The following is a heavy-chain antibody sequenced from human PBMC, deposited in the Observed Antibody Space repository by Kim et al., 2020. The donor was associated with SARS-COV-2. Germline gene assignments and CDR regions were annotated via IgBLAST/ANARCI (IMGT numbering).Heavy chain of an antibody. Sequence: GGSLRLSCAASGFTFRNYPMSWVRQAPGKGLEWVSTISGSGGSTYYVDSVKGRFTISRDNSKNTLYLQMNSLRAEDTAVYFCAKDPQSSSWYLFYFDYWGQGTPVTVSS. CDR2: ISGSGGST. D-gene: IGHD6-13*01. CDR3: AKDPQSSSWYLFYFDY. V-gene: IGHV3-23*01. CDR1: GFTFRNYP. J-gene: IGHJ4*02.